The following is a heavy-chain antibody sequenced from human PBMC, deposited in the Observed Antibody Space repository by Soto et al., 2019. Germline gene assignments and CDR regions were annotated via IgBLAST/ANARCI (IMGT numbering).Heavy chain of an antibody. J-gene: IGHJ4*02. CDR1: GGSFSGYY. CDR3: ARARGSGSYYLRGGGSLDY. D-gene: IGHD3-10*01. CDR2: MNHSGST. V-gene: IGHV4-34*01. Sequence: QVQLQQWGAGLLKPSETLSLTCAVYGGSFSGYYWSWIRQPPGKGLEWIGEMNHSGSTNYNPSLKSRVTISVDTSKNQFSLKLSSVTAADTAVYYCARARGSGSYYLRGGGSLDYWGQGTLVTVSS.